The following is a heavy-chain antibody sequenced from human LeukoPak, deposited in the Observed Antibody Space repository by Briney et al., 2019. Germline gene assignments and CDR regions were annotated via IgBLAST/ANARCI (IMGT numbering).Heavy chain of an antibody. D-gene: IGHD3-3*01. CDR2: INPNSGGT. J-gene: IGHJ6*03. CDR1: GYTFTGYY. Sequence: ASVKVSCKASGYTFTGYYMHWVRQAPGQGLEWMGWINPNSGGTNYAQKFQGRVTMTRDTSISTAYMELSRLRSDDTAVYYCARGGVRFLEWLSYYYYYYMDVWGKGTTVTVSS. V-gene: IGHV1-2*02. CDR3: ARGGVRFLEWLSYYYYYYMDV.